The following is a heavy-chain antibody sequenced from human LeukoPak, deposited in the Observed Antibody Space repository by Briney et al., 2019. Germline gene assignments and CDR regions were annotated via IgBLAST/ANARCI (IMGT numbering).Heavy chain of an antibody. J-gene: IGHJ4*02. D-gene: IGHD3-22*01. CDR1: GFTFDDYG. Sequence: GGSLRLSCAASGFTFDDYGMSWVRQAPGMGLEWVSYINWNGGSTDYADSVKGRFTISRDNAKNSLYLQMNSLRAEDTALYYCAREIYDSSGSDYWGQGTLVTVSS. CDR2: INWNGGST. CDR3: AREIYDSSGSDY. V-gene: IGHV3-20*04.